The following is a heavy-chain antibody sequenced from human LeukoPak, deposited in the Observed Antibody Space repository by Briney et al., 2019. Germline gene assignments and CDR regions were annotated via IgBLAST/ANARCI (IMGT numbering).Heavy chain of an antibody. CDR1: GYTFTGHD. Sequence: ASVKVSCKASGYTFTGHDMYWVRQAPGQGLEWMGWINPNSGATNYAQKFQGRVTMTRDTSISTAYMDLGRLISDDTAVYYCASGGYKLDYWGQGTLVTVSS. D-gene: IGHD5-18*01. CDR3: ASGGYKLDY. CDR2: INPNSGAT. V-gene: IGHV1-2*02. J-gene: IGHJ4*02.